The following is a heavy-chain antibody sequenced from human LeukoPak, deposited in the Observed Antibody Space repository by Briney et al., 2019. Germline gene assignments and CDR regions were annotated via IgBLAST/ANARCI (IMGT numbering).Heavy chain of an antibody. CDR1: GFPLGDYA. J-gene: IGHJ4*02. CDR3: TRIWHLRGSYIFDY. D-gene: IGHD1-26*01. CDR2: IRSKAYGGTT. V-gene: IGHV3-49*03. Sequence: GGSLRLLCTASGFPLGDYARRCFREAPGKGREGVGFIRSKAYGGTTEYAASVKGRFTISRDDSKSIAYLQMNSLKTEDKAVYYCTRIWHLRGSYIFDYWGQGTLVTVSS.